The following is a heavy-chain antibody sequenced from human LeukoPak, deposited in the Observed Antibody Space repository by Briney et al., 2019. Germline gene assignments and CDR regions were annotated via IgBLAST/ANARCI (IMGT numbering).Heavy chain of an antibody. CDR3: AKELLWFGEPIATGNFDY. J-gene: IGHJ4*02. V-gene: IGHV3-30*02. D-gene: IGHD3-10*01. Sequence: PGGSLRLSCAASRFPFSRYGMHWVRQAPGKGLEWVAFIRYDGSNKYYADSVKGRFTISRDNSKNTLYLQMNSLRAEDTAVYYCAKELLWFGEPIATGNFDYWGQGTLVTVSS. CDR2: IRYDGSNK. CDR1: RFPFSRYG.